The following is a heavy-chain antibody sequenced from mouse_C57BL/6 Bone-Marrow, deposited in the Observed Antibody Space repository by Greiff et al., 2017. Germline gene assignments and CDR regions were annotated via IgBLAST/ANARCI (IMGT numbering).Heavy chain of an antibody. CDR1: GYSFTGYF. CDR3: AQAYYSTGGYAMDY. J-gene: IGHJ4*01. D-gene: IGHD2-5*01. V-gene: IGHV1-20*01. CDR2: INPYNGDT. Sequence: VQLQQSGPELVKPGDSVKISCKASGYSFTGYFMNWVMQSHGKSLEWIGRINPYNGDTFYNQKFKGKATLTVDKSSSTAHMELRSLTFEDSAVYYCAQAYYSTGGYAMDYWGQGTSVTVSS.